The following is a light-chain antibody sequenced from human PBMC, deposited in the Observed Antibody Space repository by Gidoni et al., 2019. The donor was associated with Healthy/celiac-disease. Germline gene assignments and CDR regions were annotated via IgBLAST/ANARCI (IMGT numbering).Light chain of an antibody. Sequence: QSALTQPASVSGSPGQSITISCTGTSSDVGGYNYVSWYQQHPGKAPKLIIYEVSNRPSGVSNRFSGSKSGNTASLTISGLQAEDEADYYCSSYTSCSTLRVFGGGTKLTVL. CDR3: SSYTSCSTLRV. CDR1: SSDVGGYNY. J-gene: IGLJ3*02. V-gene: IGLV2-14*01. CDR2: EVS.